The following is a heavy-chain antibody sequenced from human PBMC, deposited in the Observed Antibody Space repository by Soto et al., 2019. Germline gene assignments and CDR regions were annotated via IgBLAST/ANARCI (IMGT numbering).Heavy chain of an antibody. Sequence: SETLSLTCAVCGGSFSGYYWSWIRQPPGKGLEWIGEINHSGSTNYNPSLKSRVTISVDTSKNQFSLKLSSVTAADTAVYYCARDSIGGMDVWGQGTTVTVSS. CDR2: INHSGST. CDR3: ARDSIGGMDV. D-gene: IGHD1-26*01. J-gene: IGHJ6*02. CDR1: GGSFSGYY. V-gene: IGHV4-34*01.